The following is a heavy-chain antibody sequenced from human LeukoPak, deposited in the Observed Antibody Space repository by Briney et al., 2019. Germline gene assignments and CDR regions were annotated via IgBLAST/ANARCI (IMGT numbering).Heavy chain of an antibody. CDR1: GGSFSGYY. CDR2: INHSGST. D-gene: IGHD3-22*01. Sequence: ETLSLTCAVYGGSFSGYYWSWIRQPPGKGLEWIGEINHSGSTNYNPSLKGRVTISVDTSKNPFSLKLSSVTAVDTAVSFCSRLPRGYYYECSGYYFDYWGQGTLVTVSS. J-gene: IGHJ4*02. CDR3: SRLPRGYYYECSGYYFDY. V-gene: IGHV4-34*01.